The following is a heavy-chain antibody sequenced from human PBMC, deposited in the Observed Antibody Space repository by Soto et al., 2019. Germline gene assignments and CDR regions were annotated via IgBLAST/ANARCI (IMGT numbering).Heavy chain of an antibody. J-gene: IGHJ4*02. D-gene: IGHD3-16*02. CDR2: LNTYSGMT. CDR1: GYTFPTYG. Sequence: QVQLVQSGAEVKKPGASVKVSCKASGYTFPTYGISWVRPAPSQGLEWLGWLNTYSGMTNTAQKVRGRVTLTTETSTRTDYMELRSLRHDDTAVYYCARGGMLTFGGVIVIPDYWGQGTLVTVSS. CDR3: ARGGMLTFGGVIVIPDY. V-gene: IGHV1-18*01.